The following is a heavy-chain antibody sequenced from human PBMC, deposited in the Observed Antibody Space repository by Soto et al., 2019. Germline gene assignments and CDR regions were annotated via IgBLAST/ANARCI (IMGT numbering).Heavy chain of an antibody. D-gene: IGHD3-22*01. Sequence: EVQLVESGGGLVKPGGSLRLSCTASGFSFTNAWMSWVRQAPGKGLEWVGRIKSKTDCGTTDYSAPVKGRFTISRDDSKNMLVLQMTSMKNEDTAVYYCTTEAGYSGYSPRAFDYWGQGTLVTVSS. V-gene: IGHV3-15*05. CDR3: TTEAGYSGYSPRAFDY. CDR1: GFSFTNAW. J-gene: IGHJ4*02. CDR2: IKSKTDCGTT.